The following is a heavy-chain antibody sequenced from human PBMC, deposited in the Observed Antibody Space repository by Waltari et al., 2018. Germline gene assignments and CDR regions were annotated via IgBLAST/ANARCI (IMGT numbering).Heavy chain of an antibody. V-gene: IGHV1-8*01. CDR3: ARGVLRYFDWLLYEY. J-gene: IGHJ4*02. CDR1: GHPFTSYD. CDR2: MNPNNGDT. D-gene: IGHD3-9*01. Sequence: QVQLVQSGPEVREPGASVTVSCKASGHPFTSYDINWGRQAPGEGLVGIGWMNPNNGDTAFAQKFQGRVTMTRNTSISTAYMELSSLRSEDTAVYYCARGVLRYFDWLLYEYWGQGTLVTVSS.